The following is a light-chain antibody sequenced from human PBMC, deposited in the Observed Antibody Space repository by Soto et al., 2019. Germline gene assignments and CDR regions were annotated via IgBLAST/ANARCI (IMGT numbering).Light chain of an antibody. Sequence: SYELTQPPSVSVAPGQTARITCGGNNIGSKSVHWYQQRPGQAPVLVLYDDSNRPSGIPERFSGSNSGSTATLTISGLRSEDEADYYCAVWDNSLNGVAFGGGTKVTVL. CDR1: NIGSKS. CDR2: DDS. J-gene: IGLJ2*01. CDR3: AVWDNSLNGVA. V-gene: IGLV3-21*02.